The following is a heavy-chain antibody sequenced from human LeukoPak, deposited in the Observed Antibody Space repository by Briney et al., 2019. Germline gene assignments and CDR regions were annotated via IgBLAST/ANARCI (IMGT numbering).Heavy chain of an antibody. V-gene: IGHV3-21*01. CDR1: GFTFSSYS. CDR3: AKATRGNEYFQH. CDR2: ISSSSSYI. D-gene: IGHD3-10*01. Sequence: GGSLRLSCAASGFTFSSYSMNWVRQAPGKGLEWVSSISSSSSYIYYADSVKGRFTISRDNSKNTLYLQMNSLRAEDTAVYYCAKATRGNEYFQHWGQGTLVTVSS. J-gene: IGHJ1*01.